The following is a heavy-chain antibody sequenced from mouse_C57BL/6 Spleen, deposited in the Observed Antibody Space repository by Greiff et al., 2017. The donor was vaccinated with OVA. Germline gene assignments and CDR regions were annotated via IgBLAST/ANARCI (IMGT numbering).Heavy chain of an antibody. V-gene: IGHV5-9-1*02. J-gene: IGHJ1*03. CDR1: GFTFSSYA. Sequence: EVKLVESGEGLVKPGGSLKLSCAASGFTFSSYAMSWVRQTPEKRLEWVAYISSGGDYTYYADTVKGRFTIPRDNARNTLYLKMSSLKSEDTAMYYCTRDYGSSYWYFDVWGTGTTVTVSS. CDR3: TRDYGSSYWYFDV. CDR2: ISSGGDYT. D-gene: IGHD1-1*01.